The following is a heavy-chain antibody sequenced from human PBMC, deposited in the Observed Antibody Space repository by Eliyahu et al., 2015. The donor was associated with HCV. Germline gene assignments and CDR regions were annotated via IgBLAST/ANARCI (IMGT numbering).Heavy chain of an antibody. V-gene: IGHV1-2*06. CDR3: ARGITMVREQDNAFDI. J-gene: IGHJ3*02. CDR1: GYTFTAYY. D-gene: IGHD3-10*01. CDR2: ITPNSGDT. Sequence: GAEVREPGASVKVSCKASGYTFTAYYMHWVRQAPGQGLEWMGRITPNSGDTHYAQKFQGRVTLTRDTSVSTAYMELSSLTSDDTAMYYCARGITMVREQDNAFDIWGQGTTVTVSS.